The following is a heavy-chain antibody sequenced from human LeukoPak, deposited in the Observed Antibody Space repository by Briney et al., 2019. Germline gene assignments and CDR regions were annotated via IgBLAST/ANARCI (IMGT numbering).Heavy chain of an antibody. J-gene: IGHJ6*03. CDR1: GFTVSSNY. CDR2: IYSGGST. D-gene: IGHD3-10*01. V-gene: IGHV3-53*01. CDR3: ARDPTYYYGSNYYYMDV. Sequence: PGGSLRLSCAASGFTVSSNYMSWVRQAPGKGLEWVSVIYSGGSTYYADSVKGRFTISRDNSKSTLYLQMDSLRAEDTAVYYCARDPTYYYGSNYYYMDVWGKGTTVTVSS.